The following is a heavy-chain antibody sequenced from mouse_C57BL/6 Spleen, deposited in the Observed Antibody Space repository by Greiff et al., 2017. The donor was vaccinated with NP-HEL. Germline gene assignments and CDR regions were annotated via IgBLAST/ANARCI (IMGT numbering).Heavy chain of an antibody. CDR2: IYPGSGNT. Sequence: VQLQQSGAELVRPGASVKLSCKASGYTFTDYYINWVKQRPGQGLEWIARIYPGSGNTYYNEKFKGKATLTAEKSSSTAYMQLSSLTSEDSAVYFCARPTVVAFDYWGQGTTLTVSS. V-gene: IGHV1-76*01. CDR3: ARPTVVAFDY. D-gene: IGHD1-1*01. J-gene: IGHJ2*01. CDR1: GYTFTDYY.